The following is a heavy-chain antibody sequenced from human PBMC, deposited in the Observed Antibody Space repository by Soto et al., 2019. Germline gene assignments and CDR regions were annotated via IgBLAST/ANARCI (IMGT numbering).Heavy chain of an antibody. CDR1: GFTFSTYG. V-gene: IGHV3-33*01. D-gene: IGHD3-3*01. CDR2: IWPDGTNK. CDR3: VRVFGTYYFDL. Sequence: PGGSLRLSCAASGFTFSTYGMHWVRQAPGKGLEWVALIWPDGTNKYYADSVKGRFTISRDNSKKTLYLQMNSLRAEDTAVYYCVRVFGTYYFDLWGQGNMVTVSS. J-gene: IGHJ4*02.